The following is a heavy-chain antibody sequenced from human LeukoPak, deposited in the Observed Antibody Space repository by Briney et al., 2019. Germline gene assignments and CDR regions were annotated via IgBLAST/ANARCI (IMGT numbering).Heavy chain of an antibody. CDR2: IRSKANSYAT. V-gene: IGHV3-73*01. CDR1: GFTFSGSA. D-gene: IGHD3-9*01. CDR3: TSDPLYYDILTGYHLY. J-gene: IGHJ4*02. Sequence: GGSQRLSCAASGFTFSGSAMHWVRQASGKGLEWVGRIRSKANSYATAYAASVKGRFTISRDDSKNTAYLQMNSLKTEDTAVYYCTSDPLYYDILTGYHLYWGQGTLVTVSS.